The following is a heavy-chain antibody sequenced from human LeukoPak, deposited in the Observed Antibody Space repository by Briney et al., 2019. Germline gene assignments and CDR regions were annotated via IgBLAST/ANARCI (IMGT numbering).Heavy chain of an antibody. Sequence: ASVKVSCKASGYTFTIYYMHWVRQAPGQGLEWMGWINPNSAGTNYAQKFQGRVTMTRDTSISTAYMELSRLRSDDTAVYYCARDPGIVGATVTFDIWGQGTMVTVSS. CDR3: ARDPGIVGATVTFDI. V-gene: IGHV1-2*02. CDR2: INPNSAGT. J-gene: IGHJ3*02. CDR1: GYTFTIYY. D-gene: IGHD1-26*01.